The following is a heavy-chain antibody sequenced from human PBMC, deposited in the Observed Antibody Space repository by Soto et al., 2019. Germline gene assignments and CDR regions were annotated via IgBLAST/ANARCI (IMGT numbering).Heavy chain of an antibody. CDR2: INPNSGGT. CDR1: GYTFTGYY. CDR3: AREKYYYYYGMDV. J-gene: IGHJ6*02. Sequence: GASVKVSCKASGYTFTGYYMHCVRQAPGQGLEWMGWINPNSGGTNYAQKFQGWVTMTRDTSISTAYMELSRLRSDDTAVYYCAREKYYYYYGMDVWGQGTTVTVSS. V-gene: IGHV1-2*04.